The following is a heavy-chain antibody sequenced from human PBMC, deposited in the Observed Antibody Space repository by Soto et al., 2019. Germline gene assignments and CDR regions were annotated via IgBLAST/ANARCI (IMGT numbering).Heavy chain of an antibody. Sequence: SETLCLTCTVSGGSISSSSYYWGWIRQPPGKGLEWIGSIYYSGSTYYNPSLKSRVTISVDTSKNQFSLKLSSVTAADTAVYYCARQPKDASDIWGQGTMVTV. CDR3: ARQPKDASDI. CDR2: IYYSGST. J-gene: IGHJ3*02. V-gene: IGHV4-39*01. CDR1: GGSISSSSYY.